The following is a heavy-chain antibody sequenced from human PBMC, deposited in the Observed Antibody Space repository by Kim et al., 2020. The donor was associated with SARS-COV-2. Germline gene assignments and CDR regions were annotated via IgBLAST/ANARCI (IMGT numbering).Heavy chain of an antibody. J-gene: IGHJ5*02. CDR3: ARDLYGSGTSWFDP. Sequence: AQKFQGRVTMTRDTSTSTGYMGLSSLRSEDTAVYYCARDLYGSGTSWFDPWGQGTLVTVSS. V-gene: IGHV1-46*01. D-gene: IGHD3-10*01.